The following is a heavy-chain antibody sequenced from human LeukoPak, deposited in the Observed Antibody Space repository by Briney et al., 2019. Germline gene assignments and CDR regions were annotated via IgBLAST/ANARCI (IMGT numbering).Heavy chain of an antibody. CDR1: GGSISSYY. CDR2: IFHTGST. V-gene: IGHV4-59*01. J-gene: IGHJ5*02. CDR3: TRVRVISGYWMDYDT. Sequence: SETLSLTCIVSGGSISSYYWSWIRQPPGKGLEWIGYIFHTGSTNYNPSLKSRVTMSIDTSKNQFTLNLRSLTAADTAVYFCTRVRVISGYWMDYDTWGQGAPVTVSS. D-gene: IGHD3-22*01.